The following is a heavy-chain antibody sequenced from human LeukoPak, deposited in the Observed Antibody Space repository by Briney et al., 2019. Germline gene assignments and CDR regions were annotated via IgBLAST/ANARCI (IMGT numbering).Heavy chain of an antibody. CDR1: GFTFSSYA. Sequence: QPGGSLRLSCAASGFTFSSYAMHWVRQAPGKGLEYVSGISSDGGSPFHVNSVEGRFTISRDNSKDTLYLQMGSLRAEDMAVYYCAREYCSGGRCQYYFDYWGQGTLVTVSS. CDR3: AREYCSGGRCQYYFDY. J-gene: IGHJ4*02. V-gene: IGHV3-64*01. CDR2: ISSDGGSP. D-gene: IGHD2-15*01.